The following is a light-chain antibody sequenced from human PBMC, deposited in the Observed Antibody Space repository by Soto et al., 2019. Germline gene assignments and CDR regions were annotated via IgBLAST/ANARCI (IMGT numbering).Light chain of an antibody. CDR3: QQYNNWPPAWT. CDR1: QSVSSN. V-gene: IGKV3-15*01. Sequence: EIVMTQSPATLSVSPGERATLSCRASQSVSSNLAWYQQKPGQAPRLLIYGASTRATGIPARFSGSGSGTEFTLTISSLQSEDFAVYYCQQYNNWPPAWTFGQGTKAEIK. CDR2: GAS. J-gene: IGKJ1*01.